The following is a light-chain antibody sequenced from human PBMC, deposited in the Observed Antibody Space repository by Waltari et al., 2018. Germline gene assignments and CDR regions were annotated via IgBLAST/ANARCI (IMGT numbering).Light chain of an antibody. CDR1: SSDIGYYNL. CDR2: EVN. J-gene: IGLJ3*02. CDR3: CSYIGDSAWV. Sequence: QSALPQPASVSGSPGPSITISCTGTSSDIGYYNLVSWYQQDPGKAPKVIIYEVNKRPSGVSNRFSGSKSGNTASLTISGLQAEDEADYYCCSYIGDSAWVFGGGTKVTVL. V-gene: IGLV2-23*02.